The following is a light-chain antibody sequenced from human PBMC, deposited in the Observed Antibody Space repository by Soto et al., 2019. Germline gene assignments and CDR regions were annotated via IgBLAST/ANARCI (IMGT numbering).Light chain of an antibody. V-gene: IGKV1-39*01. J-gene: IGKJ1*01. CDR1: EHIARY. Sequence: DILMTQSPSSLSASVGDRVTITCRASEHIARYLNWYQQRPGKAPELLISAASSLQSGVPSRFSGCGSGTDFTLTISSLQAEDFATYYCQQSYSNPRTFGQGTKVEIK. CDR3: QQSYSNPRT. CDR2: AAS.